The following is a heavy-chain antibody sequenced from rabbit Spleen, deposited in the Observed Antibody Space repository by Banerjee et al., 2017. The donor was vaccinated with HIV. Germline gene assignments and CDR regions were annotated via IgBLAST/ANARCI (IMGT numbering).Heavy chain of an antibody. J-gene: IGHJ4*01. Sequence: QEQLEESGGDLVKPEGSLTLTCTASGFSFSDKDVMCWVRQAPGKGLEWIACINASTGKPVYATWASGRFTISRTSSTTVTLRMTSLTAADRATYFCARDAGRGDYIDGVFNLWGQGTLVTVS. CDR1: GFSFSDKDV. D-gene: IGHD8-1*01. V-gene: IGHV1S45*01. CDR2: INASTGKP. CDR3: ARDAGRGDYIDGVFNL.